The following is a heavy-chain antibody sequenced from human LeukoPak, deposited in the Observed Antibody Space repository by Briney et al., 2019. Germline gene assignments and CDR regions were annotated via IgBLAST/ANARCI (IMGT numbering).Heavy chain of an antibody. V-gene: IGHV4-59*08. CDR1: GGSISSYY. CDR3: ARHSHYDAFDI. Sequence: SETLSLTCTVSGGSISSYYWSWIRQPPGKGLEWIGYIYYSGSTNYNPSLKSRVTISVDTSKNQFSLKLSSVTAADTAVYYCARHSHYDAFDIWGQGTMVTVSS. CDR2: IYYSGST. J-gene: IGHJ3*02.